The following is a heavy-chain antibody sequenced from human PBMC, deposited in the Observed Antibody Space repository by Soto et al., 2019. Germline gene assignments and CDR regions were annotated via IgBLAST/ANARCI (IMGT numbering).Heavy chain of an antibody. D-gene: IGHD4-17*01. CDR2: IYHSGST. J-gene: IGHJ5*02. V-gene: IGHV4-30-2*01. CDR1: GGSISSGGYS. CDR3: ALAPTAGWFDP. Sequence: SETLSLTCGVSGGSISSGGYSWSWIRQPPGKGLEWIGYIYHSGSTYYNPSLKSRVTISVDRSKNQFSLKLSSVTAADTAVYYCALAPTAGWFDPWGQGTLVTVSS.